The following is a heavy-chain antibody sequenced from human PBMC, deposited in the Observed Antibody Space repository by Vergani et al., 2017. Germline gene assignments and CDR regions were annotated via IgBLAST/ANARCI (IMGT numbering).Heavy chain of an antibody. CDR3: ARDEPRIVGANNFDY. CDR1: ARSISTSRSY. J-gene: IGHJ4*02. CDR2: IYSSGRT. V-gene: IGHV4-39*07. Sequence: QLQLQESGPGLVKPSETLSLPSPFSARSISTSRSYLGWIRQPPGKRLAWIGRIYSSGRTYYNPALKSGVTISVDTSKNQFSLKLSSVTAADTAVYYCARDEPRIVGANNFDYWGQGTLVTVSS. D-gene: IGHD1-26*01.